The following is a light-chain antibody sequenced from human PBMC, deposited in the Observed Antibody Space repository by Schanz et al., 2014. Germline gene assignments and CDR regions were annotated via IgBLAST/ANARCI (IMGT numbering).Light chain of an antibody. Sequence: IQLTQSPSSLSASIGDRVTLSCRASPAISSYLAWYQQKPGKAPKLLIYAASTLQSGVPSRFSGSGSGTDFTLTISSLQPEDVATYYCQKYNSAPPLTFGGGTKVEIK. J-gene: IGKJ4*01. CDR3: QKYNSAPPLT. CDR2: AAS. CDR1: PAISSY. V-gene: IGKV1-9*01.